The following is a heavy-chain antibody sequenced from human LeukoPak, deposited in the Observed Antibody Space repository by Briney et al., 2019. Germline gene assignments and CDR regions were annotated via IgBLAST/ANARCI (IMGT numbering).Heavy chain of an antibody. D-gene: IGHD3-3*01. Sequence: SETLSLPCAVYGGAFSGYYWRGIRKPPGKGLEWIGEINHSGSTHYKPSLKSRVTISVDTSKNQFSLTLSSVTGADTAVYYCARGSITIFGVVPPNWFDPWGQGTPVTVSS. CDR1: GGAFSGYY. CDR2: INHSGST. J-gene: IGHJ5*02. CDR3: ARGSITIFGVVPPNWFDP. V-gene: IGHV4-34*01.